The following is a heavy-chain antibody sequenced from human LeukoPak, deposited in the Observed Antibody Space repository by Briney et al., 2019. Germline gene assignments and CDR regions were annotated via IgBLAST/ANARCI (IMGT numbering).Heavy chain of an antibody. V-gene: IGHV1-2*02. CDR1: GYTFTGYY. J-gene: IGHJ5*02. Sequence: GASVKVSCKASGYTFTGYYMHWVRQAPGQGLEWMGWINPNSGGTNYAQKFQGRVTMTRDTSISTAYMELSRLRSDDTAVYYCARDEDSSGYYYLPEYRTKFDPWGQGTLVSVSS. CDR3: ARDEDSSGYYYLPEYRTKFDP. D-gene: IGHD3-22*01. CDR2: INPNSGGT.